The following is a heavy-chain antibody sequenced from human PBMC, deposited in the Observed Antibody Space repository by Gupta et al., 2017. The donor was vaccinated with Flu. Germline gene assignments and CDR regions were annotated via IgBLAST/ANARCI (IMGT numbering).Heavy chain of an antibody. D-gene: IGHD1-26*01. Sequence: RSYGMHWVRQAPGKGLEWVAVLSYDGNYNYYADSVKGRFTISRDMSKDTLYLHMNSLRAEDTAVYDCAKVSDEGRWVQADYWGQGTRGTGSS. J-gene: IGHJ4*02. CDR2: LSYDGNYN. CDR3: AKVSDEGRWVQADY. V-gene: IGHV3-30*18. CDR1: RSYG.